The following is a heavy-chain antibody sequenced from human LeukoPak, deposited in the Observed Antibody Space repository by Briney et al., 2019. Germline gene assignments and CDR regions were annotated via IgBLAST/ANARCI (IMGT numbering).Heavy chain of an antibody. J-gene: IGHJ6*02. V-gene: IGHV3-48*02. CDR3: ARVGRGVYGMDV. Sequence: GGSLRLSCAASGFTFSIHGMNWVRQAPGEGMEWDSYIINSGGTVYYTDSVQGRFTISRDNARNSLFLQMNSLRDEDTAVYYCARVGRGVYGMDVWGQGTTVTVSS. D-gene: IGHD3-10*01. CDR1: GFTFSIHG. CDR2: IINSGGTV.